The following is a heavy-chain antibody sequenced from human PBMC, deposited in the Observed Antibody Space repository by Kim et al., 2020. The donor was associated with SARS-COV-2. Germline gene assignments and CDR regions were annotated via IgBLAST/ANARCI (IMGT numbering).Heavy chain of an antibody. Sequence: GGSLRLSCAASGFTFSSYGMHWVRQAPGKGLEWVAVIWYDGSNKYYADSVKGRFTISRDNSKNTLYLQMNSLRAEDTAVYYCASLLGYCSSTSCYGDESFADCWGQGTLVTVSA. V-gene: IGHV3-33*01. J-gene: IGHJ4*02. CDR1: GFTFSSYG. CDR3: ASLLGYCSSTSCYGDESFADC. D-gene: IGHD2-2*01. CDR2: IWYDGSNK.